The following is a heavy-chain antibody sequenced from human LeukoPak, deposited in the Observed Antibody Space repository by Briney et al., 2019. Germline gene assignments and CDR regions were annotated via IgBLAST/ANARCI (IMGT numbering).Heavy chain of an antibody. D-gene: IGHD1-26*01. J-gene: IGHJ6*02. CDR1: GFTISGHW. CDR3: ARDAWEPRVMDV. CDR2: IYSGGST. Sequence: GGSLRLSCAASGFTISGHWMAWVRQAPGKGLEWVSVIYSGGSTYYSDSVKGRFTISRDNSKNTLYLQMNSLRSDDTAVYYCARDAWEPRVMDVWGQGTTVTVSS. V-gene: IGHV3-53*05.